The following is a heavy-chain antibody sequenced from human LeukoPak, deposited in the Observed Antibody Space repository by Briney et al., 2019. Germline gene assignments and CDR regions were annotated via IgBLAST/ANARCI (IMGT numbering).Heavy chain of an antibody. J-gene: IGHJ6*02. Sequence: WASVKVSCKASGYTFTSYGISWVRQAPGQGLEWMGWINPNSGGTNYAQKFQGRVTMTGDTSISTAYMELSRLRSDDTAVYYCARDRIAVAGTGNYYYYYGMDVWGQGTTVTVSS. V-gene: IGHV1-2*02. CDR3: ARDRIAVAGTGNYYYYYGMDV. CDR2: INPNSGGT. CDR1: GYTFTSYG. D-gene: IGHD6-19*01.